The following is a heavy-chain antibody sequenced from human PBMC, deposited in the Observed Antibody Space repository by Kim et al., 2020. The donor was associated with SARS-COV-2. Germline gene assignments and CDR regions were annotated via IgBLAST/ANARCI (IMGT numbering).Heavy chain of an antibody. J-gene: IGHJ4*02. CDR1: GYTFTSYA. CDR3: ARESRVVRGYSVGY. D-gene: IGHD3-10*01. CDR2: INAGNGNT. Sequence: ASVKVSCKASGYTFTSYAMHWVRHSPGQRLEWMGWINAGNGNTKYSQKFQGRVTITRDTSASTAYMELSSLRSEDTAVYYCARESRVVRGYSVGYWGQGTLVTVSS. V-gene: IGHV1-3*01.